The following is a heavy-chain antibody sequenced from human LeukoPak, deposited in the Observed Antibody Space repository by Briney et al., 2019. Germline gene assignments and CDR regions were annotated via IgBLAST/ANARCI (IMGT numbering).Heavy chain of an antibody. CDR2: IKRKEAGGAT. Sequence: GGSLRLSCGAAGLSFVNTWMSWVRQVPGKGLEWVARIKRKEAGGATDYVASVKGRFTLSRDDSRSRFFLQMKNLDTEDTAVYYCTIPLRNVLGRLSPLAHWGQGTVVAVSA. CDR3: TIPLRNVLGRLSPLAH. CDR1: GLSFVNTW. V-gene: IGHV3-15*01. J-gene: IGHJ4*02. D-gene: IGHD3-10*02.